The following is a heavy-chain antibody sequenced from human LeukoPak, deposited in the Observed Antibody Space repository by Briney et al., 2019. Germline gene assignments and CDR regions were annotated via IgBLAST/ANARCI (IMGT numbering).Heavy chain of an antibody. CDR2: IKQDGSEK. V-gene: IGHV3-7*01. CDR3: ARTGYIAVARGFDY. Sequence: GGSLRLSCAASGFTFSSYWMSWVRQAPGKGLEWVANIKQDGSEKYYVDSVKGRFTISRDNAKNSLYLQMNSLRAEDTAVYYCARTGYIAVARGFDYWGQGTLVTVSS. CDR1: GFTFSSYW. J-gene: IGHJ4*02. D-gene: IGHD6-19*01.